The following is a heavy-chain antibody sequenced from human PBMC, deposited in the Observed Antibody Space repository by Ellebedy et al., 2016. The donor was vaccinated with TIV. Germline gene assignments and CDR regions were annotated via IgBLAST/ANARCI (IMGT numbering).Heavy chain of an antibody. CDR2: IIPMFRTP. J-gene: IGHJ5*02. CDR3: ARDMVQGMVAKYLWFDH. V-gene: IGHV1-69*05. D-gene: IGHD1-26*01. Sequence: ASVKVSCKASGGSFSIYDVSWVRQAPGQGPEWMGGIIPMFRTPTYARKFQGRVTLTTDTSTATAYMDLRSLRSDDTAVYYCARDMVQGMVAKYLWFDHWGQGTLVTVSS. CDR1: GGSFSIYD.